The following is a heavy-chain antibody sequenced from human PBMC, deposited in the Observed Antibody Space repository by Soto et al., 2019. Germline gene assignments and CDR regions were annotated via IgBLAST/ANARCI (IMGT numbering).Heavy chain of an antibody. Sequence: GGSLRLSCTVSGFLFNTYAMHWVRQAPGKGLEWVAVISYDARNTYYADSVKGRFTISRDNSKNALYLQMNSLRPEDTAVYYCARQRSGYDVLTGQYFYYFHAVDVWGQGTTVTVSS. CDR3: ARQRSGYDVLTGQYFYYFHAVDV. J-gene: IGHJ6*02. V-gene: IGHV3-30*04. D-gene: IGHD3-9*01. CDR1: GFLFNTYA. CDR2: ISYDARNT.